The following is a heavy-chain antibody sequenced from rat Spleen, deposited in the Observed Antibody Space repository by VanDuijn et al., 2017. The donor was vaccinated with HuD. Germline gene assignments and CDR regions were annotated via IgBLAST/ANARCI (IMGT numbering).Heavy chain of an antibody. V-gene: IGHV5-31*01. CDR3: TRGFGLFDY. CDR1: GFTFNNYW. J-gene: IGHJ2*01. D-gene: IGHD4-3*01. CDR2: ITSGDGNT. Sequence: EVQLVESGGGLVQPGGSLKLSCVASGFTFNNYWMTWIRQAPGRGLEWVATITSGDGNTYYPDSVKGRFTISRDNAKSTLYLQMDSLRSEDTATYYCTRGFGLFDYWGQGVMVTVSS.